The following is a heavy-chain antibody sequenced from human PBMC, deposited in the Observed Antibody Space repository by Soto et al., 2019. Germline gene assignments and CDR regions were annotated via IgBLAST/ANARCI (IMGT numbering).Heavy chain of an antibody. CDR3: ERLVYDTRLNYMYFDF. V-gene: IGHV4-4*02. Sequence: PSETLSLTCAVSGVSLTSGNWWTWVRQSPQRGLEYIGEIFHDGTANYYPSFERRVAMSVDTSRNQFSLKLTSVTAADTAVYFCERLVYDTRLNYMYFDFWGQGTLVTVSS. J-gene: IGHJ4*02. CDR2: IFHDGTA. D-gene: IGHD3-10*01. CDR1: GVSLTSGNW.